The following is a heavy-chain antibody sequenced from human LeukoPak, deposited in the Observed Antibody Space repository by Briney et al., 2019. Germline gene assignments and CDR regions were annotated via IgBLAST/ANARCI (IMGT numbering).Heavy chain of an antibody. J-gene: IGHJ4*02. CDR1: GYSFTSYW. V-gene: IGHV5-51*01. Sequence: GESLKISCKGSGYSFTSYWIGWVRQMPGKGLEWMGIIYPGDSDTRYSPSFQGQVTMSADKSINTAYLQWSSLKASDTAMYYCARTVSTSSWYPYYFDYWGQGTLVTVSS. CDR2: IYPGDSDT. CDR3: ARTVSTSSWYPYYFDY. D-gene: IGHD6-13*01.